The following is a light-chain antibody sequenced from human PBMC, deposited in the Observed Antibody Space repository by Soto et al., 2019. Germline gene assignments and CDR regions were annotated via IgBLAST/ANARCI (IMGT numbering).Light chain of an antibody. J-gene: IGKJ1*01. V-gene: IGKV1-12*01. CDR3: QQSNSFPLT. CDR2: TAS. CDR1: QGISNW. Sequence: DIHMTESPSSGSASVGDRVTITCRASQGISNWLAWFQQKPGKAPKLLIYTASRLQSGNPSRFSGSGSGTDFTLTISSLQPEDFATYYCQQSNSFPLTFGQGTKVDI.